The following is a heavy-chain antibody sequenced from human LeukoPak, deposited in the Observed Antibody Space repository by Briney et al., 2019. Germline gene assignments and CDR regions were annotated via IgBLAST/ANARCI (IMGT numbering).Heavy chain of an antibody. CDR1: GYTFTGYY. CDR3: ARARRSHNWNWIRGYYYGMDV. Sequence: GASVKVSCKASGYTFTGYYMHWVRQAPGQGLEWMGWINPNSGGTNYAQKFQGRVTMTRDTSISTAYMELSRLRSDDTAVYYCARARRSHNWNWIRGYYYGMDVWGQGTTVTVSS. D-gene: IGHD1-7*01. V-gene: IGHV1-2*02. J-gene: IGHJ6*02. CDR2: INPNSGGT.